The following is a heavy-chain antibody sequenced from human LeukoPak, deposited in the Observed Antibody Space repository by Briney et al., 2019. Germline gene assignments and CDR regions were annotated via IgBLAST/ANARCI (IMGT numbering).Heavy chain of an antibody. Sequence: SETLSLTCTVSGGSISNSNYYWGWIRQPPGKGLEWIGSISYSGSTYYNPSLKSRVTISIDTSKNQFSLKLTSVTAADTAMYYCARDLGDGRGYYYGGVRFDPWGQGNLVTVSP. J-gene: IGHJ5*02. V-gene: IGHV4-39*07. CDR1: GGSISNSNYY. CDR2: ISYSGST. D-gene: IGHD3-22*01. CDR3: ARDLGDGRGYYYGGVRFDP.